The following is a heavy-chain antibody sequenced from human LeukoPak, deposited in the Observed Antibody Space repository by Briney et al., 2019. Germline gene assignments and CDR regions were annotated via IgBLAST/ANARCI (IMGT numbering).Heavy chain of an antibody. Sequence: GGSLRLSCGASEFTFSNYWMSWVRQARGKGLEWVANIKEDGREKDYVDSVRERFTIPRDNAKNSLYLQMNSLRAEDTAVYYCARPTVTNPMLDYFDCWGQGTLVTVSS. D-gene: IGHD4-17*01. J-gene: IGHJ4*02. CDR1: EFTFSNYW. V-gene: IGHV3-7*01. CDR3: ARPTVTNPMLDYFDC. CDR2: IKEDGREK.